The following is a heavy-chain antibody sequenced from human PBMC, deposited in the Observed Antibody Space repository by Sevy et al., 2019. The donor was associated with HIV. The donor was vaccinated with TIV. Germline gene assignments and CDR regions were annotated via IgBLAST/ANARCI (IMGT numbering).Heavy chain of an antibody. V-gene: IGHV3-33*01. J-gene: IGHJ4*02. Sequence: GGSLRLSCAASGFTFSSYGMHWVRQAPGKGLEWVAVIWYDGSKKYYTDSVKGRCTISRDNSKNTLYLQMNSLRAEDTAVYYRARGFHNYLFWGQGTLVTVSS. CDR3: ARGFHNYLF. D-gene: IGHD4-4*01. CDR2: IWYDGSKK. CDR1: GFTFSSYG.